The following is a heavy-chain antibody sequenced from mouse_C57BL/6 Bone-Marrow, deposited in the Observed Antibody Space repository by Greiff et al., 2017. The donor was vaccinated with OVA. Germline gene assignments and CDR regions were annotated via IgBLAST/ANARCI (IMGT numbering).Heavy chain of an antibody. J-gene: IGHJ3*01. V-gene: IGHV1-59*01. D-gene: IGHD3-2*01. CDR3: AREGDSSVAY. CDR2: IDPSDSYT. CDR1: GYTFTSYW. Sequence: VQLQQPGAELVRPGTSVKLSCKASGYTFTSYWMHWVKQRPGQGLEWIGVIDPSDSYTNYNQKFKGKATLTVDTSSSTAYMQLSSLTSEDSAVYYCAREGDSSVAYWSQGTLVTVSA.